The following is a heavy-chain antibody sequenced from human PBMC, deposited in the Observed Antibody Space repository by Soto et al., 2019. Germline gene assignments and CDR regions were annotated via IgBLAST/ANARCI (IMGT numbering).Heavy chain of an antibody. CDR1: GGSISSSSYY. CDR3: ASLQLATVTWPGDY. V-gene: IGHV4-39*01. CDR2: IYYSGST. Sequence: QLQLQESGPGLVKPSETLSLTCTVSGGSISSSSYYWGWIRQPPGKGLEWIGSIYYSGSTYYNPSLQSRVTTSVDTSKNQFPLKLSSVTAADTAVYYCASLQLATVTWPGDYWGQGTLVTVSS. J-gene: IGHJ4*02. D-gene: IGHD4-17*01.